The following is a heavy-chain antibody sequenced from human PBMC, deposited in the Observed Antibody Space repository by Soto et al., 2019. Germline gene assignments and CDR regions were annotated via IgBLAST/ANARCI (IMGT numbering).Heavy chain of an antibody. CDR3: AKDGPAGITFGGVTSYYMDV. D-gene: IGHD3-16*01. CDR2: ISYDGSNK. J-gene: IGHJ6*03. V-gene: IGHV3-30*18. CDR1: GFTFSSYG. Sequence: GGSLRLSCAASGFTFSSYGMHWVRQAPGKGLEWVAVISYDGSNKYYADSVKGRFTISRDNSKNTLYLQMNSLRAEDTAVYYCAKDGPAGITFGGVTSYYMDVWGKGTTVTVSS.